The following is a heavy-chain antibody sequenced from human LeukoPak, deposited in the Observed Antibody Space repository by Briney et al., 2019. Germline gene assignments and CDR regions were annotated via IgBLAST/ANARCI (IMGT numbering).Heavy chain of an antibody. D-gene: IGHD2-21*02. Sequence: SETLSLTCTVSSDSISGYYWSWIRQPPGKGLEWLGYIYSSGSTNYNPSLNSRVTISVDTFKNQFSLKLSSVTAADTAVYYCARFAYCGGHCWYYFDYWGQGTLVTVSS. CDR2: IYSSGST. J-gene: IGHJ4*02. CDR1: SDSISGYY. CDR3: ARFAYCGGHCWYYFDY. V-gene: IGHV4-59*01.